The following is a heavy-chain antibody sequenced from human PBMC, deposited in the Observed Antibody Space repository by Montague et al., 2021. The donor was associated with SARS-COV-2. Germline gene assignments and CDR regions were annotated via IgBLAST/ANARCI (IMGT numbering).Heavy chain of an antibody. V-gene: IGHV2-70*01. D-gene: IGHD1-26*01. Sequence: VKPTQTLTLTCTFSGFSLSTSGMCVSWIRQPPGKALEWLALIDWDDDKYYSTSLKTWLTISKDTSKNQVVLTMTNMDPVDTATYYCARIPTGGSYYDYYYYGMDVWGQGTLVTVSS. CDR2: IDWDDDK. CDR1: GFSLSTSGMC. CDR3: ARIPTGGSYYDYYYYGMDV. J-gene: IGHJ6*02.